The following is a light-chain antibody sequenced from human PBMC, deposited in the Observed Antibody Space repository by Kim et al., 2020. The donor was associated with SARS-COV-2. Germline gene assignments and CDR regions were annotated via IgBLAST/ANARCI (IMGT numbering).Light chain of an antibody. V-gene: IGKV3-20*01. CDR2: GAS. J-gene: IGKJ4*01. CDR3: QQYGSS. CDR1: QSVSSSY. Sequence: EIVLTQSPGNLSLSPGERATLSCRASQSVSSSYLAWYQQKPGQAPRLLIYGASSRATGIPDRFSGSGSGTDFTLTISRLEPEDFAVYYCQQYGSSFGGGTKVDIK.